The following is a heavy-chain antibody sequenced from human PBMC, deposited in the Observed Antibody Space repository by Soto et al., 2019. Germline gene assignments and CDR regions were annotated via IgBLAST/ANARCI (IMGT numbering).Heavy chain of an antibody. Sequence: QVQLQESDPGLVKPSQTLSLTCTVSGGSISSGGYYWTWIRQHPGKGLEWIGYIYYSGITYYNPPLKSRVTISVDSSKNQFSLKLSSVISADTAVYYCAREPLDWGQGTLVTVSS. J-gene: IGHJ4*02. CDR2: IYYSGIT. CDR3: AREPLD. CDR1: GGSISSGGYY. V-gene: IGHV4-31*03.